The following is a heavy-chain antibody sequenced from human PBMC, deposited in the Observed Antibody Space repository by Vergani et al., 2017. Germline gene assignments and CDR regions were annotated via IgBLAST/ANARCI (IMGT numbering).Heavy chain of an antibody. V-gene: IGHV3-21*02. D-gene: IGHD2-8*01. CDR3: ARGLWDCTHIRCSPPSY. J-gene: IGHJ4*02. Sequence: EVQLVESGGGLVKPGGSLRLSCAASGFSFSSYSMNWVRQAPGKGLEWVASISGSSSYVFYRDSVEGRFTITRDNAKKSVYLQMNSLRAEDTAMYFCARGLWDCTHIRCSPPSYGGQGTHVTVSS. CDR2: ISGSSSYV. CDR1: GFSFSSYS.